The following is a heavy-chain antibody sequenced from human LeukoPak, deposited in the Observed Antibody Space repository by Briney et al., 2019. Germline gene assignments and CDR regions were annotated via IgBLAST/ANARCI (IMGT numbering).Heavy chain of an antibody. V-gene: IGHV3-74*01. J-gene: IGHJ3*02. Sequence: PGGSLRLSCAASGITFSSYGMYWVRRAPGKGLVWVSRIYTDGTFTNYADSVKGRFTISRDNAKNTLYLQMNSLRAGDTAVYYCARGRLLWFGELLGNAFDIWGQGTMVTVSS. CDR1: GITFSSYG. CDR3: ARGRLLWFGELLGNAFDI. CDR2: IYTDGTFT. D-gene: IGHD3-10*01.